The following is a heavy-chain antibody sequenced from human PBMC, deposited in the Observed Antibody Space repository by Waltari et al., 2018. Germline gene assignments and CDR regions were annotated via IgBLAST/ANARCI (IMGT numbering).Heavy chain of an antibody. CDR3: ARGLYRVAEQLTFDY. V-gene: IGHV1-3*01. D-gene: IGHD3-3*01. Sequence: QVQLVQSGAAVQKPGASVKISCQASGSTFSSYALHWVRQAPGQRPEWMGWINAGNGDTKKSQKLQDRVTITRDTSTSTAYMELSSLRSEDTAVYYCARGLYRVAEQLTFDYWGQGTLVTVSS. J-gene: IGHJ4*02. CDR1: GSTFSSYA. CDR2: INAGNGDT.